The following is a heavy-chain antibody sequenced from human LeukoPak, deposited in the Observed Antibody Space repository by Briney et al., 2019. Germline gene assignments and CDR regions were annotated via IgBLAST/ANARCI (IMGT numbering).Heavy chain of an antibody. J-gene: IGHJ6*03. CDR3: ARLGRFSPADYYYYYMDV. CDR1: GVSISSYY. D-gene: IGHD3-3*01. V-gene: IGHV4-59*01. Sequence: SETLSLTCTVSGVSISSYYWSWIRQPPGKGLEWIGYIYYSGSTNYNPSLESRVAISVDTSKNQFSLELSSVTAADTAVYYCARLGRFSPADYYYYYMDVWGKGTTVTVSS. CDR2: IYYSGST.